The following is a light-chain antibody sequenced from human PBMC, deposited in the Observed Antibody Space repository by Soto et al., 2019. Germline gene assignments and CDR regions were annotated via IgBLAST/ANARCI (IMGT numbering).Light chain of an antibody. Sequence: QSALTQPASVSGSPGQSITISCTGTSSDVGGYDYVSWYQHHPGKAPKLMIYDVTHRPSGVSNRFSGSKSGNTASLTISGLQAEDEADYYCSSYKSSHTLWVFGGGTKVTVL. J-gene: IGLJ3*02. CDR1: SSDVGGYDY. CDR3: SSYKSSHTLWV. V-gene: IGLV2-14*01. CDR2: DVT.